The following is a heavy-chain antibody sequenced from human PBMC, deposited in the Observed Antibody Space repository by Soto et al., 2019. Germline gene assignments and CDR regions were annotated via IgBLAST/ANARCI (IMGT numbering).Heavy chain of an antibody. CDR2: ISGSGGST. V-gene: IGHV3-23*01. CDR1: GFTFSSYA. CDR3: AKVGADYYGSGSYYPPNWFDP. Sequence: GGSLRLSCAASGFTFSSYAMSWVRQAPGKGLEWVSAISGSGGSTYYTDSVKGRFTISRDNSKNKLYLQMNSLRAEDTAVYYCAKVGADYYGSGSYYPPNWFDPWGQGTLVTVSS. D-gene: IGHD3-10*01. J-gene: IGHJ5*02.